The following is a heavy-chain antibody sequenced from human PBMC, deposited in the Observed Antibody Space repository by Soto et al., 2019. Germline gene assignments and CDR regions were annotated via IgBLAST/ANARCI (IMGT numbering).Heavy chain of an antibody. CDR3: ASGGHGSSTWIFDY. D-gene: IGHD6-13*01. CDR2: ISGSDDST. Sequence: GGSLRLSCAASGFTFSSYAMSWVRQAPGKGLEWVSVISGSDDSTYYADSVKGRFTISRDNSKNTLYLQMNSLRAEDTAVYYCASGGHGSSTWIFDYRGQGISVTVSS. J-gene: IGHJ4*02. V-gene: IGHV3-23*01. CDR1: GFTFSSYA.